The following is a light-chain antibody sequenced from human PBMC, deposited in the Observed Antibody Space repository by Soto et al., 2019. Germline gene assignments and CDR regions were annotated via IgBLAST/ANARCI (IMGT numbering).Light chain of an antibody. CDR2: EGS. CDR3: SSYAGSTTHVI. CDR1: STDVGNYNL. Sequence: QSALTQPASVSGSPGQAITISCTGTSTDVGNYNLVSWYQQHPGKAPKLMIYEGSKRPSGVSNRFSGSKSGNTASLTISGLQAEDEADYHCSSYAGSTTHVIFGGGTKLTVL. J-gene: IGLJ2*01. V-gene: IGLV2-23*01.